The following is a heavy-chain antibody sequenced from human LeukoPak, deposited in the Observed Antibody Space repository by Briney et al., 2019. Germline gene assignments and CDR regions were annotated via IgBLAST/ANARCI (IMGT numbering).Heavy chain of an antibody. CDR1: GFTFSSYG. Sequence: TGGSLRLSCAASGFTFSSYGMHWVRQAPGKGLEWVAVIWYDGSNKYYADSVKGRFTISRDNSKNTLYLQMNSLRAEDTAVYYCARDYGVYLDAFDIWGQGTMVTVSS. CDR3: ARDYGVYLDAFDI. CDR2: IWYDGSNK. D-gene: IGHD4-17*01. V-gene: IGHV3-33*01. J-gene: IGHJ3*02.